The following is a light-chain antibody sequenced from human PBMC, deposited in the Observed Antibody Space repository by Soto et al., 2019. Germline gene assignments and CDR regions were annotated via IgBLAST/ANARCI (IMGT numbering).Light chain of an antibody. CDR2: KAS. CDR3: QQYNTSPPT. V-gene: IGKV1-5*03. CDR1: QSISSW. J-gene: IGKJ1*01. Sequence: DIQMTQSPSTLSASVGDRVTITCRASQSISSWLAWYQQKPGKAPKLLIYKASSLESGAPSRFSGSGSGTEFTLTISSLQPDDFATYYCQQYNTSPPTFGQGPKVQIK.